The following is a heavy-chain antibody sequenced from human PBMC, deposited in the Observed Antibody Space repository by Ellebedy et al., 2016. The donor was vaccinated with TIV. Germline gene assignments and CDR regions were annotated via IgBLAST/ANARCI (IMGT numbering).Heavy chain of an antibody. Sequence: SETLSLTXAVSGGSISSGGYSWSWIRQPPGKGLEWIGYIYHSGSTYYNPSLKSRVTISVDRSKDQFSLKLSSVTAADTAVYYCARKTMEVEGWFDPWGQGTLVTVSS. D-gene: IGHD3-10*01. V-gene: IGHV4-30-2*01. CDR1: GGSISSGGYS. CDR2: IYHSGST. CDR3: ARKTMEVEGWFDP. J-gene: IGHJ5*02.